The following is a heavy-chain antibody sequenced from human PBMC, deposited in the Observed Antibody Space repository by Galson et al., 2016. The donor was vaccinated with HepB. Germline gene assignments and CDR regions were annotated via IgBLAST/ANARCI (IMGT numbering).Heavy chain of an antibody. CDR1: GFTFSDYY. CDR3: ARGGMVPAMGFGS. D-gene: IGHD2-21*02. V-gene: IGHV3-11*06. Sequence: SLRLSCAASGFTFSDYYMTWIRQPPGKGLEWVSRLSGGSTYTNSADSVNGRFTISRDYAKNSLPLQMNNLGAEDTAVYYCARGGMVPAMGFGSWGQETRVTVSS. CDR2: LSGGSTYT. J-gene: IGHJ4*02.